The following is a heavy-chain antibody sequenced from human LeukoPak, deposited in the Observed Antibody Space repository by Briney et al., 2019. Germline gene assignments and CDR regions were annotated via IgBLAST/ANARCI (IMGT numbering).Heavy chain of an antibody. D-gene: IGHD2-2*01. J-gene: IGHJ5*02. V-gene: IGHV3-66*01. CDR2: IYRGGGT. Sequence: PGGSLRLSCAASGFSINDNYMNWVRQAPGKGLEWVSVIYRGGGTDYADSVKGRFTISRDNSKNTLYLQMNSLRAEDTAVYYCAREGRPYCSSTSCYGGFDPWGQGTLVTVSS. CDR1: GFSINDNY. CDR3: AREGRPYCSSTSCYGGFDP.